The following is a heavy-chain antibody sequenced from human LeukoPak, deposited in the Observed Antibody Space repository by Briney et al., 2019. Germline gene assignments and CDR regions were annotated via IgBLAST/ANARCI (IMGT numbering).Heavy chain of an antibody. Sequence: SLRLSCAASGFTFDDYAMHWVRQAPGKGLEWVSGISWNSGSIGYADSVKGRFTISSDNAKNSLYLQMNSLRAEDMALYYCAKDLFSSTSAAMDVWGKGTTVTVSS. CDR2: ISWNSGSI. J-gene: IGHJ6*03. V-gene: IGHV3-9*03. D-gene: IGHD2-2*01. CDR3: AKDLFSSTSAAMDV. CDR1: GFTFDDYA.